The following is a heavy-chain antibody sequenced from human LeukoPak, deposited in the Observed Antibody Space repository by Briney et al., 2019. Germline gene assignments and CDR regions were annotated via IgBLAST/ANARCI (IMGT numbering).Heavy chain of an antibody. CDR1: GYSISSGYY. V-gene: IGHV4-38-2*02. CDR2: IYHSGST. CDR3: ARGVYSYGFDY. Sequence: PSETLSLTCTVSGYSISSGYYWGWTRQPPGKGLEWIGSIYHSGSTYYNPSLKSRVTISVDTSKNQFSLKLSSVTAADTAVYYCARGVYSYGFDYWGRGILVTVSS. D-gene: IGHD5-18*01. J-gene: IGHJ4*02.